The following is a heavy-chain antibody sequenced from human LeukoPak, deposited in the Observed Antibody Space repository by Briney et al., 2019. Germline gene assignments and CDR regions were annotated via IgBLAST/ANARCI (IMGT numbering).Heavy chain of an antibody. CDR3: AKVLRGIAVAADY. D-gene: IGHD6-19*01. CDR2: ISYDGSNK. CDR1: GFTFSSYG. Sequence: GGSLRLSCAASGFTFSSYGMHWVRQAPGKGLEWVAVISYDGSNKYYADSVKGRFTISRDNSKNTLYLQMNSLRAEDTAVYYCAKVLRGIAVAADYWGQGTLVTVSS. J-gene: IGHJ4*02. V-gene: IGHV3-30*18.